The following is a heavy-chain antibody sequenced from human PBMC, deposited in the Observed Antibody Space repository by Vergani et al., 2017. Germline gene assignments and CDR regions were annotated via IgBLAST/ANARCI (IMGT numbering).Heavy chain of an antibody. CDR3: AKARDPNCKGCNCYSYYYGLDL. CDR2: ISGSGGNT. CDR1: GFTFSSYA. D-gene: IGHD2/OR15-2a*01. J-gene: IGHJ6*02. V-gene: IGHV3-23*01. Sequence: EVQLLESGGNLIQPGGSLRLSCGASGFTFSSYAMTWVRLAPGKGLQWVSAISGSGGNTFYTDSVKGRFTISRDNSKDTLYLQMNSLRVEDTAIYYCAKARDPNCKGCNCYSYYYGLDLWGQGTTVTVSS.